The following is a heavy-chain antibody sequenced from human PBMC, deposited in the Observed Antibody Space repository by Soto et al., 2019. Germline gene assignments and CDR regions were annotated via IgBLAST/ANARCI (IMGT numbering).Heavy chain of an antibody. J-gene: IGHJ6*02. D-gene: IGHD4-17*01. CDR1: GFTFSDHA. CDR3: ARAPAGDYTLYHYYTMDV. CDR2: VWFDGGNK. V-gene: IGHV3-33*01. Sequence: QVQLVASGGGVVQPGTSLRLSCEASGFTFSDHAMHWVRQAPGKGLEWVAVVWFDGGNKFYTDSVKGRFTISRDNSKNTLFLQMNSLRVVDTAVYDCARAPAGDYTLYHYYTMDVWGQGTPVTVSS.